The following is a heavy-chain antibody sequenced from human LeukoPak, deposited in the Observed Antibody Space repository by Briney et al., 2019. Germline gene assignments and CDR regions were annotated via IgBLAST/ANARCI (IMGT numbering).Heavy chain of an antibody. V-gene: IGHV3-9*01. D-gene: IGHD2-21*01. CDR1: KFTFEDYA. Sequence: GGSLRLSCAASKFTFEDYAMHWVRQVSGKGLEWVAGINWSSSQIAYADSVKGRFTISRDNAENSLYLQMDSLRLEDTALYYCAKGGEWRSKTLPTKDYMDVWGKGTTVTVSS. CDR2: INWSSSQI. J-gene: IGHJ6*03. CDR3: AKGGEWRSKTLPTKDYMDV.